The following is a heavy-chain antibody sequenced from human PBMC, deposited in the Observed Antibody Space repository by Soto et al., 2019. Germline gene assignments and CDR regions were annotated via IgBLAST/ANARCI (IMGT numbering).Heavy chain of an antibody. D-gene: IGHD3-10*01. CDR1: GFTFTTYW. Sequence: GGSLRLSCVGSGFTFTTYWISWVRQAPWKGLEWVANIRQDGVAQYYVDSVKGRFTISRDNAKNSVYLQMDSLRVEDTAVYYCVRGRHGSGSYRESSCGEGMLVTLCS. CDR3: VRGRHGSGSYRESS. J-gene: IGHJ5*02. V-gene: IGHV3-7*03. CDR2: IRQDGVAQ.